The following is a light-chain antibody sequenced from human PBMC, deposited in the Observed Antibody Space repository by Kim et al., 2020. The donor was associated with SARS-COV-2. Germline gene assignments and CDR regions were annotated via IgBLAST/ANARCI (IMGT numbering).Light chain of an antibody. Sequence: SPVERATLSCRASQSVSSYLAWYQQKPGQAPRLLIYDASNRATGIPARFSGSGSGTDFTLTISSLEPEDFAVYYCQQRSNWPPRVSFGQGTKLEI. V-gene: IGKV3-11*01. CDR1: QSVSSY. CDR3: QQRSNWPPRVS. J-gene: IGKJ2*03. CDR2: DAS.